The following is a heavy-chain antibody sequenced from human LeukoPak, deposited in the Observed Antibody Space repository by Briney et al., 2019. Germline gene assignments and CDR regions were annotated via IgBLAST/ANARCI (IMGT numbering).Heavy chain of an antibody. V-gene: IGHV4-34*01. CDR2: INHSGST. D-gene: IGHD5-24*01. CDR3: ARVTVEMATIAYYFDY. Sequence: SETLSLTCAVYGGSFSGYYWSWIRQPPGKGLEWIGEINHSGSTNYNPSLKSRVTISVDTSKNQFSLKLSSVTAADTAVYYCARVTVEMATIAYYFDYWGQGTLVTVSS. J-gene: IGHJ4*02. CDR1: GGSFSGYY.